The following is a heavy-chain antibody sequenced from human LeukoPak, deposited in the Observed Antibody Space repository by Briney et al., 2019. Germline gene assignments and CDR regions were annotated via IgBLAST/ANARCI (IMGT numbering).Heavy chain of an antibody. D-gene: IGHD1-26*01. CDR1: GGSISTYY. Sequence: SETLSLTCTVSGGSISTYYWSWIRQPPGEGLEWLGYIYTSGSTNYNPALKSRVTISVDTSKNQCSLKLRSVTAADTAVYYCARQASSGSYSWFDPWGQGTLVTVSS. CDR2: IYTSGST. V-gene: IGHV4-4*09. J-gene: IGHJ5*02. CDR3: ARQASSGSYSWFDP.